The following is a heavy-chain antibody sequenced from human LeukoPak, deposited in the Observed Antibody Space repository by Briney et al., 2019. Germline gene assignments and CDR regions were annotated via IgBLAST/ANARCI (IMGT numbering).Heavy chain of an antibody. J-gene: IGHJ6*03. CDR1: GGSFSGYY. V-gene: IGHV4-34*01. D-gene: IGHD3-10*01. CDR3: ARGHGSGSYYMYYYYYMDV. Sequence: SETLSLTCAVYGGSFSGYYWSWIRQPPGKGLEWIGEINHSGSTNYNPSLKSRVTISVDTSKNQFSLKLSSVTAADTAVYYCARGHGSGSYYMYYYYYMDVWGKGTTVTVSS. CDR2: INHSGST.